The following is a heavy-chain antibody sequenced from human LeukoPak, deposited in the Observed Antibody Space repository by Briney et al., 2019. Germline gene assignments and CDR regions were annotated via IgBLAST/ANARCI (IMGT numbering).Heavy chain of an antibody. Sequence: PSETLSLTCTVSGGSISSYYWGWIRQPPGKGLEWIGSIYHSGSTYYNPSLKSRVTISVDTSKNQFSLKLSSVTAADTAVYYCARDIRDDFWSGYYERRWFDPWGQGTLVTVSS. CDR1: GGSISSYY. CDR2: IYHSGST. CDR3: ARDIRDDFWSGYYERRWFDP. D-gene: IGHD3-3*01. V-gene: IGHV4-38-2*02. J-gene: IGHJ5*02.